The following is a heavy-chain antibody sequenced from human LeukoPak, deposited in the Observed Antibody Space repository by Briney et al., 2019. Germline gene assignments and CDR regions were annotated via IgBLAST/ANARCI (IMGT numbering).Heavy chain of an antibody. CDR3: ASGRFGYSSSSDY. CDR1: GGSISSYY. D-gene: IGHD6-6*01. V-gene: IGHV4-59*01. J-gene: IGHJ4*02. Sequence: PSETLSLTCTVSGGSISSYYWSWIRQPPGKGLEWIGYIYYSGSTNYNPSLKSRVTISVDTSKNQFSLKLSSVTAADTAMYYRASGRFGYSSSSDYWGQGTLVTVSS. CDR2: IYYSGST.